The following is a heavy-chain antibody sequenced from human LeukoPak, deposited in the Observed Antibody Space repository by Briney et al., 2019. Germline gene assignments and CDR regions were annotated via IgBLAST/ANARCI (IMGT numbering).Heavy chain of an antibody. CDR3: ASWVDILAGYYVY. J-gene: IGHJ4*02. D-gene: IGHD3-9*01. CDR1: GYTFTGYS. V-gene: IGHV1-2*02. CDR2: INPNTGSI. Sequence: ASVKVSCKASGYTFTGYSMHWVRQAPGQGLERSGWINPNTGSINYAKKFQGRVTVTRDTSISPAYMEVSRLRSDDTAVYYCASWVDILAGYYVYWGEGTLVSVSS.